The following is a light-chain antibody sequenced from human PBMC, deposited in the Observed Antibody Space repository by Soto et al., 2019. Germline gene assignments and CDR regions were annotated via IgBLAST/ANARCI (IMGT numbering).Light chain of an antibody. CDR3: QQYYGLPLT. Sequence: DIVMTQSPESLAVSLGERATINCKSSQSVFYSSNNKNYLTWYQQKPGQPPKLLIHWASTRESGVPDRFSGSGSETDFTLTISSLQAEDVAVYYCQQYYGLPLTFGGGTKVEIK. CDR2: WAS. CDR1: QSVFYSSNNKNY. J-gene: IGKJ4*01. V-gene: IGKV4-1*01.